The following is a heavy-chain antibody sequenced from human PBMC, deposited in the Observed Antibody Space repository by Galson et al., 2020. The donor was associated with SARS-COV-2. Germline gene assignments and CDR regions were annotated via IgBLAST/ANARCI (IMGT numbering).Heavy chain of an antibody. J-gene: IGHJ3*02. CDR1: GFTFDDYA. D-gene: IGHD6-13*01. V-gene: IGHV3-9*01. CDR3: AKLPQLDPDDSFDI. CDR2: ISWNSGSI. Sequence: GGSLRLSCAASGFTFDDYAMHWVRQAPGKGLEWVSGISWNSGSIGYADSVKGRFTISRDNAKNSLYLQMNSLRAEDTALYYCAKLPQLDPDDSFDIWGQGTMVTGSS.